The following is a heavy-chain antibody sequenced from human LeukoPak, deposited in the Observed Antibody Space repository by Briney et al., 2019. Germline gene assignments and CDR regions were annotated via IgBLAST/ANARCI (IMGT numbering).Heavy chain of an antibody. Sequence: GGSLRLSCAASGFTFSDYSMNWVRQAPGKGLEWVAYITSDGRTTYYADSVKGRFIISRDTSKNTLYLQMNTLRAEDTAVYYCARENDALGFDYWGQGTLVTVSS. CDR1: GFTFSDYS. J-gene: IGHJ4*02. CDR3: ARENDALGFDY. CDR2: ITSDGRTT. V-gene: IGHV3-48*01. D-gene: IGHD1-1*01.